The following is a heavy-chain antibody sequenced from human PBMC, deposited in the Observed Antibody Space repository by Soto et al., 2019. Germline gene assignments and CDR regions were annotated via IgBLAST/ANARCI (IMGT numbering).Heavy chain of an antibody. Sequence: EVQLLESGGALVQPGGSLRLACAASGFTFNNFAMSWVRQAPGKGLEWVSGVTASGRFTYYAASVKGRFTISRDNRKNTLSLQIDSLRAEDTAAYYCVKDSSRWYYFDYWGPGTLVTVSS. CDR3: VKDSSRWYYFDY. D-gene: IGHD6-13*01. CDR1: GFTFNNFA. V-gene: IGHV3-23*01. CDR2: VTASGRFT. J-gene: IGHJ4*02.